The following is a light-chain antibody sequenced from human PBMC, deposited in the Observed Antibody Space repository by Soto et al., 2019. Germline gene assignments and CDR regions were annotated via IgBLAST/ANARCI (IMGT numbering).Light chain of an antibody. Sequence: EIVMTQSPATLSVSRGERATLSCRANQAISSNLAWYQQKPGQAPRRLIYGASTRATGIPDRFSGSGSGTEFTLTISSLQSEDFAVYYCQHYNNWLGTFGGGTKVDIK. J-gene: IGKJ4*01. CDR3: QHYNNWLGT. CDR2: GAS. CDR1: QAISSN. V-gene: IGKV3-15*01.